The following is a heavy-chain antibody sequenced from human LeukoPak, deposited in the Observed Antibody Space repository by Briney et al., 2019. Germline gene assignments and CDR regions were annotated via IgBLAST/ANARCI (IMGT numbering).Heavy chain of an antibody. CDR2: IDEDGSET. V-gene: IGHV3-7*01. CDR1: GFTFSNYW. J-gene: IGHJ3*01. Sequence: PTGGSLRLSCEVSGFTFSNYWMMWVRQAPGKGLEWVASIDEDGSETNYVDSVTGRFTVSRDHAKNSLFLQMNSLRAEDTAVYYCVRYGRRANDQPFDVWGQGTMVTVSS. D-gene: IGHD1-1*01. CDR3: VRYGRRANDQPFDV.